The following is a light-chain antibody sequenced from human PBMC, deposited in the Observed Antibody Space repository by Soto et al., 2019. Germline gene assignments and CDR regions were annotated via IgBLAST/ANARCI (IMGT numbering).Light chain of an antibody. V-gene: IGKV1-17*01. CDR1: EDIRND. CDR3: LQHHSFPYT. CDR2: AAS. J-gene: IGKJ2*01. Sequence: DIQMTQSPSSLSASVGDRVTIACRASEDIRNDLGWFQQKPGKAPKRLISAASTLQNGVPSRFSGSRSGTEFTLTITTLQPEDVATYYCLQHHSFPYTFGRGTKLEIK.